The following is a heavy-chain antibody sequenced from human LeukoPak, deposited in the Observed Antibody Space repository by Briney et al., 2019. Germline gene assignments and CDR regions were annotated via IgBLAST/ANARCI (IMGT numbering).Heavy chain of an antibody. D-gene: IGHD3-22*01. CDR2: ISYDGSNK. Sequence: GGSLRLSCAASGFTFSSYGMHWVRQAPGKGLEWVAVISYDGSNKYYADSVKGRFTISRDNSKNTLYLQMNSLRAEDTAVYYYAKGRTYYYDSSGYYFDYWGQGTLVTVSS. CDR3: AKGRTYYYDSSGYYFDY. V-gene: IGHV3-30*18. CDR1: GFTFSSYG. J-gene: IGHJ4*02.